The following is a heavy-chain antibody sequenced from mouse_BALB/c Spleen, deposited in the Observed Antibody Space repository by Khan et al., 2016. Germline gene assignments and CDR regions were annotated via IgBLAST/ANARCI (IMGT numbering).Heavy chain of an antibody. CDR1: GFSLTSYG. CDR2: IWSGGST. J-gene: IGHJ4*01. D-gene: IGHD2-4*01. CDR3: ARPYYDYDGYAMYY. Sequence: VQLKQSGPGLVQPSQSLSITCTVSGFSLTSYGVHWVRQSPGKGLEWLGVIWSGGSTDYNAAFISRLSISKDNSKSQVFFKMNSLQANDTAIYYCARPYYDYDGYAMYYWGQGTSVTVSS. V-gene: IGHV2-2*02.